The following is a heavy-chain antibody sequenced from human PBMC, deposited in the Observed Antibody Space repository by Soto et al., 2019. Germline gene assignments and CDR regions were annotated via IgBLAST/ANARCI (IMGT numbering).Heavy chain of an antibody. CDR2: TYYRSKWYN. V-gene: IGHV6-1*01. Sequence: SQTLSLTCAISGDSVSTNTATWDWIRQSTSRGLEWLGRTYYRSKWYNDYTVSVKSRITINPDTSNNQLSLQLNSVTPDDTAVYYCARLIGNSWLDSWGQGTLVTVSS. D-gene: IGHD2-8*01. CDR1: GDSVSTNTAT. CDR3: ARLIGNSWLDS. J-gene: IGHJ5*01.